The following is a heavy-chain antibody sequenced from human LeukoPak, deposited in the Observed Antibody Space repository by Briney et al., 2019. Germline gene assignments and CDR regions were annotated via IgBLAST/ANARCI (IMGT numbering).Heavy chain of an antibody. V-gene: IGHV4-39*01. CDR2: IYSSGST. CDR3: ASTASGLGELDY. Sequence: SETLSLTCAVYGGSFSGYYWGWIRQPPGKGLEWIGSIYSSGSTYYNPSLKSRVTISVDTSKNQFSLKLSSVTAADTAVYYCASTASGLGELDYWGQGTLVTVSS. D-gene: IGHD6-19*01. CDR1: GGSFSGYY. J-gene: IGHJ4*02.